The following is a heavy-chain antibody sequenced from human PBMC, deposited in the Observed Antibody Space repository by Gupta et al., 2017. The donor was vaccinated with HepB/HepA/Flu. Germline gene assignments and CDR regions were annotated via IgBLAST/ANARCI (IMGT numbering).Heavy chain of an antibody. V-gene: IGHV3-15*01. D-gene: IGHD1-26*01. Sequence: EVQLVESGGGLVKPGGSLILSCAAPGFTFSNAWMSWVRQAQGKGLEWVGRIKSKTDGGTTDYAAPVKGRFTISRDDSKNTLYLQMNSLKTEDTAVYYCTTDLGGATDYWGQGTLVTVSS. CDR2: IKSKTDGGTT. J-gene: IGHJ4*02. CDR3: TTDLGGATDY. CDR1: GFTFSNAW.